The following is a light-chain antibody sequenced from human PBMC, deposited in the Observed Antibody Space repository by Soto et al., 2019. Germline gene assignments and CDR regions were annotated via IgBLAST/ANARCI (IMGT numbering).Light chain of an antibody. J-gene: IGKJ4*01. Sequence: DIQMTQSPSALSTSVGDRVTITCRASQSISSWLAWYQQKPGKAPKLLIYDASNLESGVPSRFSGSGSGTDFTLTISSLQPDDFATYYCQQYNSYPLTCGGGTKVEIK. V-gene: IGKV1-5*01. CDR2: DAS. CDR1: QSISSW. CDR3: QQYNSYPLT.